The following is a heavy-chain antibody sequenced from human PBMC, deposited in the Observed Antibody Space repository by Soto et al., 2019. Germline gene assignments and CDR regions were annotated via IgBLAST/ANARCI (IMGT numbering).Heavy chain of an antibody. V-gene: IGHV4-31*03. Sequence: PSETLSLTCTVSGGSISSGGYYWSWIRQHPGKGLEWIGYIYYSGSTYHNPSLKSRVTISVDTSKNQLSLKLSSVTAADTAVYYCARAESTRNDAFDIWGQGTMVTVSS. CDR3: ARAESTRNDAFDI. J-gene: IGHJ3*02. CDR1: GGSISSGGYY. CDR2: IYYSGST.